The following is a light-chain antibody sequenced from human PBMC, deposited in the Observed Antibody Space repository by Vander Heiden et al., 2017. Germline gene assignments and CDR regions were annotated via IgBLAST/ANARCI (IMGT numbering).Light chain of an antibody. CDR2: WAS. CDR1: QSVLYSSDKKNY. Sequence: DIVMTQSPDSLGVSLGERATINCKSSQSVLYSSDKKNYFAWYQQKPGQPPKLLIYWASTRQSGVPDRFSGSGSGTDFTLTISSLQAEDVAVYYCQQYYTTPRTFGQGTKVEIK. V-gene: IGKV4-1*01. J-gene: IGKJ1*01. CDR3: QQYYTTPRT.